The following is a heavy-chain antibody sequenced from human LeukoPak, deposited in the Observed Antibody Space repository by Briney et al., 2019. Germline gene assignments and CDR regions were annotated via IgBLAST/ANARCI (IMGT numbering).Heavy chain of an antibody. CDR1: GYTFAGYF. J-gene: IGHJ4*02. D-gene: IGHD1-26*01. V-gene: IGHV1-2*04. Sequence: ASVRVSCKASGYTFAGYFIHWVRQAPGQGLEWMGRINPNSGDTEYAPKFQGWVTMTRDTSISTAYVEVRRQISDDTAVYNCARDLASTSNWEFDYWGQGTLVIVSS. CDR3: ARDLASTSNWEFDY. CDR2: INPNSGDT.